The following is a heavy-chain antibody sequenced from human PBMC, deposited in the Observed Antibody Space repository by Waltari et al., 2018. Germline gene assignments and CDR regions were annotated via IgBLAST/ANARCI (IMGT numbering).Heavy chain of an antibody. D-gene: IGHD3-9*01. J-gene: IGHJ3*02. CDR2: INTNTGNP. CDR3: ARVDVSLRYFDWLLTGAFDI. V-gene: IGHV7-4-1*02. Sequence: QVQLVQSGSELKKPGASVKVSCKASGYTFTSYAMNWVRQAPGQGLGWMGWINTNTGNPTYAQSFTGRFVFSLDTSVSTAYLQISSLKAEDTAVYYCARVDVSLRYFDWLLTGAFDIWGQGTMVTVSS. CDR1: GYTFTSYA.